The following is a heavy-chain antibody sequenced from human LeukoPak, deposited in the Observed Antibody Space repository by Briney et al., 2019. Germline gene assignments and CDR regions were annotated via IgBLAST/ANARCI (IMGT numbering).Heavy chain of an antibody. V-gene: IGHV7-4-1*02. D-gene: IGHD4-23*01. CDR2: INTNTGNP. CDR1: GYTFTSYA. J-gene: IGHJ4*02. Sequence: ASVKVSCMASGYTFTSYAMNWVRQAPGQGLEWMGWINTNTGNPTYAQGFTGRFVFSLDTSVSTAYLQISSLKAEDTAVYYCAIGPYDYGGKGTFDYWGQGTLVTVSS. CDR3: AIGPYDYGGKGTFDY.